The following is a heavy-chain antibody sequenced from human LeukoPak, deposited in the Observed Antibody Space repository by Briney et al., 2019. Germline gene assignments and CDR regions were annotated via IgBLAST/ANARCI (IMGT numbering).Heavy chain of an antibody. D-gene: IGHD1-7*01. CDR2: IYYSGST. V-gene: IGHV4-59*01. Sequence: SETLSLTCTVSGGSISSYYWSWIRQPPGKGLEWIGYIYYSGSTDYSPSLKSRVTISVDTSKNQFSLKLSSVTAADTAVYYCARRTRGTCQFDYWGQGTLVTVSS. J-gene: IGHJ4*02. CDR3: ARRTRGTCQFDY. CDR1: GGSISSYY.